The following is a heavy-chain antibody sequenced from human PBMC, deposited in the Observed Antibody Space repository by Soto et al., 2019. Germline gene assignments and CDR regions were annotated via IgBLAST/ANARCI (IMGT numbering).Heavy chain of an antibody. V-gene: IGHV1-46*03. CDR3: ARDQVGGSYDILTGYYKSYYYYMDV. Sequence: QVQLVQSGAEVKKPGASVKVSCKASGYTFTSYYMHWVRQAPGQGLEWMGIINPSGGSTSYAKKFQGRVTMTTDTSTSKVYMELRSLRSEDTAVYYCARDQVGGSYDILTGYYKSYYYYMDVWGKGTTVTVSS. D-gene: IGHD3-9*01. CDR1: GYTFTSYY. CDR2: INPSGGST. J-gene: IGHJ6*03.